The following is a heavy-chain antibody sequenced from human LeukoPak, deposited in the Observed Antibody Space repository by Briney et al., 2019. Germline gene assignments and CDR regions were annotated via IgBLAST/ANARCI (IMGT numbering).Heavy chain of an antibody. Sequence: GRSLRLSCAASGFTFSSYGMHWVRQAPGKGLEWVAVISYDGSNKYCADSVKGRFTISRDNSKNTLYLQMNSLRAEGTAVYYCAKVSERLATVSNFDYWGQGTLVTVSS. CDR3: AKVSERLATVSNFDY. V-gene: IGHV3-30*18. CDR1: GFTFSSYG. CDR2: ISYDGSNK. D-gene: IGHD6-19*01. J-gene: IGHJ4*02.